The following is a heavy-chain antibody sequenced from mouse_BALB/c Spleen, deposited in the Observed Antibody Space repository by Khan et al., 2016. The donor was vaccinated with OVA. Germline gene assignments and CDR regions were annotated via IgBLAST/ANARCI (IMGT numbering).Heavy chain of an antibody. CDR1: GYSITTDYA. CDR2: ISYSGNT. D-gene: IGHD1-1*01. V-gene: IGHV3-2*02. J-gene: IGHJ2*01. CDR3: ARVYGGDFDY. Sequence: VQLQQSGPGLVKPSQSLSLTCTVTGYSITTDYAWHWIRQFPGNKLEWMGYISYSGNTKYNPSLKSRISITRDTSKNQFFLQLKSVTTEDTARYYCARVYGGDFDYWGQGTTLTVSS.